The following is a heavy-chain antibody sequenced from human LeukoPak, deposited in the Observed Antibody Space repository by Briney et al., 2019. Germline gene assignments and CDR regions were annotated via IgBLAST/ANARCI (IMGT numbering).Heavy chain of an antibody. V-gene: IGHV4-4*07. Sequence: PSETLSLTCTVSGGSISSYYWSWIRQPAGKGLEWIGRIYISGSTNYNPSLKSRVTMSVDTSKNQFSLKLSSVTAADTAVYYCARDRDLIAAAGTEGFDYWGQGTLVTVSS. CDR1: GGSISSYY. CDR3: ARDRDLIAAAGTEGFDY. J-gene: IGHJ4*02. D-gene: IGHD6-13*01. CDR2: IYISGST.